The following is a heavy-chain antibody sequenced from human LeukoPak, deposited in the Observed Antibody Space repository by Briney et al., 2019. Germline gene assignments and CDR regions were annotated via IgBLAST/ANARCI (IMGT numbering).Heavy chain of an antibody. J-gene: IGHJ4*02. D-gene: IGHD4-17*01. Sequence: GGSLRLSCAASAFTFSNYAMSWVRQAPGKGLEWVSGISGSGGSTYYADSVKGRFTISRDNSKNTLYLQINSLRAEDTAVYCCAKGFTVTTYGWGVDYWGQGTLVTVSS. CDR1: AFTFSNYA. CDR2: ISGSGGST. V-gene: IGHV3-23*01. CDR3: AKGFTVTTYGWGVDY.